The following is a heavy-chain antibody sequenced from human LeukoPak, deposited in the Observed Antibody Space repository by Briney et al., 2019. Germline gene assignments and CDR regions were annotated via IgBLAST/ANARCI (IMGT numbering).Heavy chain of an antibody. CDR1: GFTFRKYW. J-gene: IGHJ4*02. CDR2: IKQDGGEK. CDR3: VRQLDGTLDY. V-gene: IGHV3-7*04. Sequence: GGSLRLSCAASGFTFRKYWMGWVRQAPGKGLEWVANIKQDGGEKYYVDSVEGRFTISRDNAKNSLDLQMNSLRAEDTAVYYCVRQLDGTLDYWGQGTLVTVSS. D-gene: IGHD1-26*01.